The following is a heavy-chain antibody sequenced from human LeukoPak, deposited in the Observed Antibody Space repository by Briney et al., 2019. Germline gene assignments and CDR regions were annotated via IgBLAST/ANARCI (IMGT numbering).Heavy chain of an antibody. CDR2: ISGSGGST. Sequence: GGSLRLSCAASGFTFSSYAMSWVRQAPGKGLEWVSAISGSGGSTYYADSVKGRFTISRDNSKNTLYLQTNSLRAEDTAVYYCAFGRVKYYFDYWGQGTLVTVSS. V-gene: IGHV3-23*01. J-gene: IGHJ4*02. CDR3: AFGRVKYYFDY. CDR1: GFTFSSYA. D-gene: IGHD3-16*01.